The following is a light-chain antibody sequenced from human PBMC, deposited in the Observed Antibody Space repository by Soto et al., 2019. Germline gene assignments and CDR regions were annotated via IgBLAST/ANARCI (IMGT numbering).Light chain of an antibody. CDR2: DVS. V-gene: IGLV2-14*01. CDR1: SSDVGGYDY. J-gene: IGLJ2*01. CDR3: SSYASSSTLV. Sequence: QSALTQPASVSGSPGQSITISCTGTSSDVGGYDYVSWYQQHPGKVPKLMIYDVSSRPSGVSNRFSGSKSGNTASLTISGLQAEDEADYYCSSYASSSTLVFGGGIKVTVL.